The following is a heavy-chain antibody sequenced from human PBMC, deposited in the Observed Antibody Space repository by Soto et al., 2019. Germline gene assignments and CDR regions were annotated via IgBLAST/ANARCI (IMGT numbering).Heavy chain of an antibody. V-gene: IGHV3-48*02. CDR3: AREAACEDTYPKSFDH. CDR2: ISSSGSTI. D-gene: IGHD2-15*01. J-gene: IGHJ5*02. Sequence: WVTLRLSCAASGFTFSVFFMNWVRPAPGKGLEWVSYISSSGSTIYYADSMKGRFTISRDNAKNSLCLQMNSLRDANTAVYSCAREAACEDTYPKSFDHWGQGTQVTVSS. CDR1: GFTFSVFF.